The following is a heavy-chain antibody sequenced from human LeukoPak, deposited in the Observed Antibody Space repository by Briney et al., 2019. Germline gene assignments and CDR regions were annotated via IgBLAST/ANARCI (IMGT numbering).Heavy chain of an antibody. V-gene: IGHV3-21*01. CDR2: ISSSSYI. D-gene: IGHD5-24*01. CDR3: AREGDGYNSPIDY. J-gene: IGHJ4*02. CDR1: GFTFSSYS. Sequence: GGSLRLSCAASGFTFSSYSMNWVRQAPGKGLEWVSSISSSSYIYSADSVKGRFTISRDNAKNSLFLQMNSLRAEDTAVYYCAREGDGYNSPIDYWGQGTLVTVSS.